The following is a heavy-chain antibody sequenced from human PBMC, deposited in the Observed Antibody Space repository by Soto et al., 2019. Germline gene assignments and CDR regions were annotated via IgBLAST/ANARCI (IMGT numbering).Heavy chain of an antibody. CDR2: VFNSGST. CDR1: RGSVSSSY. J-gene: IGHJ4*02. D-gene: IGHD6-13*01. V-gene: IGHV4-59*02. Sequence: SETLSLTCTVSRGSVSSSYRSWIRQPPGKGLEWIGTVFNSGSTNYNPSLKSRVTISVDTSRKQFSLKVSSATAADTAVYYCAREGAAAEFDEWGLGTLVTVSS. CDR3: AREGAAAEFDE.